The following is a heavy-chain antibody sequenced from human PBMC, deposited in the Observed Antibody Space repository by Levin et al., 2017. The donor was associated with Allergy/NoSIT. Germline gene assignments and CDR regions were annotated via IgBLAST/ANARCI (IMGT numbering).Heavy chain of an antibody. CDR3: ARRGYGSGRTWDY. Sequence: GESLKISCAASGFTFDDYGMSWVRQAPGKGLEWVSGIHWNGGSTGYADSVKGRFTISRDNAKNSLYLQMSSLRAEDTALYYCARRGYGSGRTWDYWGQGTLVTVSS. CDR2: IHWNGGST. CDR1: GFTFDDYG. V-gene: IGHV3-20*04. D-gene: IGHD3-10*01. J-gene: IGHJ4*02.